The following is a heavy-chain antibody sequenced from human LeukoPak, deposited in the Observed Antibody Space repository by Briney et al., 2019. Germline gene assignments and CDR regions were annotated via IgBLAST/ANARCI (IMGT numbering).Heavy chain of an antibody. V-gene: IGHV4-34*01. J-gene: IGHJ4*02. Sequence: SETLSLTCAVYGGSFSGYYWSWIRQPPGKGLEWIGEINHSGSTNYNPSLKSRVTISVDTSKNQFSLKLSSVTAADTAVYYCASGSPAIDYWGQGTLVTVSS. CDR2: INHSGST. CDR3: ASGSPAIDY. CDR1: GGSFSGYY.